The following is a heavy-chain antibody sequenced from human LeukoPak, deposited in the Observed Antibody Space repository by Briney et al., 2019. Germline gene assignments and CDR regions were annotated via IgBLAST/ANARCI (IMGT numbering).Heavy chain of an antibody. D-gene: IGHD6-13*01. CDR1: GFTFSSYA. CDR2: ISGSGGST. V-gene: IGHV3-23*01. Sequence: GGSLRLSCAASGFTFSSYAMSWVRQAPGKGLEWVSAISGSGGSTYYADSVNGRFTISRDNSKNTLYLQMNSLRAEDTAVYYCAKDKKYSSSWYCFDYWGQGTLVTVSS. J-gene: IGHJ4*02. CDR3: AKDKKYSSSWYCFDY.